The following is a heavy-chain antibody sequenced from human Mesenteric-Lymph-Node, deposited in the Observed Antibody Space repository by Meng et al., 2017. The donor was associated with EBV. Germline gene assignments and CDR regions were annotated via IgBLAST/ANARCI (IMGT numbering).Heavy chain of an antibody. J-gene: IGHJ4*02. CDR3: ARAVGYDSSGYFQTFHDY. V-gene: IGHV4-61*01. CDR1: GDSVSSGSYY. D-gene: IGHD3-22*01. CDR2: ISYSGTT. Sequence: QVQLQESGPGLVKPSEXLSLSGTVXGDSVSSGSYYWTWIRQPPGKGLEWIGYISYSGTTNYNPSLKSRVTISVDTSKNQFSLTLSSVRAADTAVYYCARAVGYDSSGYFQTFHDYWGQGTLVTVSS.